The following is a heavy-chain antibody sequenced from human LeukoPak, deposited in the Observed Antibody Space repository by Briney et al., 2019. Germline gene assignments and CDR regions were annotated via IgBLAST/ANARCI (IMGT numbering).Heavy chain of an antibody. CDR3: ARGLDSSSWYPAFDY. CDR2: IIPIFGTA. CDR1: GGTLSCYA. J-gene: IGHJ4*02. Sequence: GSSVKVSCKAYGGTLSCYAISWVRQAPGQGLEWMGGIIPIFGTANYAQKCQGRVTITADESTSTTYMELSSLRSEDAAVYYCARGLDSSSWYPAFDYWGQGTLGTVSS. V-gene: IGHV1-69*01. D-gene: IGHD6-13*01.